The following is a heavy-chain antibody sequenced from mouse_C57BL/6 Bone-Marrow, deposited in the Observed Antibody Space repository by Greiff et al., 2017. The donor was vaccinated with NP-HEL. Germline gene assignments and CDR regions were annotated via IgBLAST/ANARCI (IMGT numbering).Heavy chain of an antibody. D-gene: IGHD4-1*01. V-gene: IGHV5-6*01. CDR2: ISSGGSYT. CDR3: ARLRLGRYWYFDV. J-gene: IGHJ1*03. CDR1: GFTFSSYG. Sequence: EVMLVESGGDLVKPGGSLKLSCAASGFTFSSYGMSWVRQTPDKRLEWVATISSGGSYTYYPDSVQGRFTISRDNAKNTLYLQMSSLKSEDTAMYYCARLRLGRYWYFDVWGTGTTVTVSS.